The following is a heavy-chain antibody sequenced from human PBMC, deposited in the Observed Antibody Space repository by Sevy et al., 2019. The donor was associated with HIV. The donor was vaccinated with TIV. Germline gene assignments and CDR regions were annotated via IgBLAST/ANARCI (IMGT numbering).Heavy chain of an antibody. V-gene: IGHV3-30*04. Sequence: GESLKISCAASGFTYSRNSMHWVRQAPGKGLEWVATISFDASNKHYADSVKGRFTISRDNFQNSLFLQMNSLRPEDTAVYYCALERLSSDVAEYFQNWGQGTLVTVSS. J-gene: IGHJ1*01. CDR2: ISFDASNK. CDR1: GFTYSRNS. D-gene: IGHD1-1*01. CDR3: ALERLSSDVAEYFQN.